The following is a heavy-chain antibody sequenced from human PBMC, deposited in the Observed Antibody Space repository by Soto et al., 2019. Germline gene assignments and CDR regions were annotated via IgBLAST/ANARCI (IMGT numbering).Heavy chain of an antibody. J-gene: IGHJ6*02. CDR2: ISYRGST. V-gene: IGHV4-39*01. CDR1: GGSISTSSYY. D-gene: IGHD1-26*01. CDR3: ARSIVGTTRYNSGTDV. Sequence: KTSETLSLTCTVSGGSISTSSYYWGWIRQSPGKGLEWIGDISYRGSTQYNPSLKGRVTISVDTSKNQFSLNLSSVTAADTAVYYCARSIVGTTRYNSGTDVWGQGTTVTVSS.